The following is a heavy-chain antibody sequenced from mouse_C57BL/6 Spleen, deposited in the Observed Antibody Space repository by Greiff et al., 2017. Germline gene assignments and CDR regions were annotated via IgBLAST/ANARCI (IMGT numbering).Heavy chain of an antibody. D-gene: IGHD2-1*01. J-gene: IGHJ4*01. V-gene: IGHV5-12*01. Sequence: EVQLVESGGGLVQPGGSLKLSCAASGFTFSDYYMYWVRQTPEKRLEWVAKIGNGGGSTYYPDTVKGRFTISRDNAKNTLYLQMSRLKSEDTAMYYCASHIYYGNLYYAMDYWGQGTSVTVSS. CDR1: GFTFSDYY. CDR2: IGNGGGST. CDR3: ASHIYYGNLYYAMDY.